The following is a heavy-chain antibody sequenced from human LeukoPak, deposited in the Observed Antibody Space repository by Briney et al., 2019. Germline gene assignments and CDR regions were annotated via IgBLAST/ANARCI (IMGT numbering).Heavy chain of an antibody. CDR3: ARDRRYCSSTRCFDP. CDR1: GYTFTSYG. V-gene: IGHV1-18*01. D-gene: IGHD2-2*01. J-gene: IGHJ5*02. CDR2: ISAYNGNT. Sequence: ASVKVSCKASGYTFTSYGISWVRQAPGQGLEWMGWISAYNGNTNYVQKLQGRVTMTTDTSTSTAYMELRSLRSDDTAVYYCARDRRYCSSTRCFDPWGQGTLVTVSS.